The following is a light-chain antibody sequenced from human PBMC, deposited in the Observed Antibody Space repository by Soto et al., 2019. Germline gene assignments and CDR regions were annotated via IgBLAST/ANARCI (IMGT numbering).Light chain of an antibody. CDR2: DVS. CDR1: SSDVGGSNY. J-gene: IGLJ1*01. Sequence: QSVLTQPASVSGSPGQSITISCTGTSSDVGGSNYVSWYRQHPGKAPKLMIYDVSNRPSGVSNRFSGSKSGNTASLTISGLQAEDEADYYCSSYTSSSTLYVFGTGTKVTVL. CDR3: SSYTSSSTLYV. V-gene: IGLV2-14*01.